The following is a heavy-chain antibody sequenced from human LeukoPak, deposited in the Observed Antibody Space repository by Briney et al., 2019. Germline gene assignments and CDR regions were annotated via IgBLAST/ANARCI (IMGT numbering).Heavy chain of an antibody. CDR1: GYTFTSYY. D-gene: IGHD3-3*01. CDR3: ARGPHRRTYDRDNWFDP. J-gene: IGHJ5*02. CDR2: INPSGGST. V-gene: IGHV1-46*01. Sequence: ASVKVSCKASGYTFTSYYMHWVRQAPGQGLEWMGIINPSGGSTSYAQKFQGRVTMTRDMSTTTVYMELSSLRSEDTAVYYCARGPHRRTYDRDNWFDPWGQGTLVTVSS.